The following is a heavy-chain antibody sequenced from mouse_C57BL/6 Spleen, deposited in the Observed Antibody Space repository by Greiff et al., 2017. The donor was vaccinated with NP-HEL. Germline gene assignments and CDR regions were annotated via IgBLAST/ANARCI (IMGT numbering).Heavy chain of an antibody. J-gene: IGHJ3*01. Sequence: DVKLQESGPGLVKPSQSLSLTCSVTGYSITSGYYWNWIRQFPGNKLEWMGYISYDGSNNYNPSLKNRISITRDTSKNQFFLKLNSVTTEDTATYYCARGVKGNWEFAYWGQGTLVTVSA. D-gene: IGHD4-1*01. CDR3: ARGVKGNWEFAY. V-gene: IGHV3-6*01. CDR2: ISYDGSN. CDR1: GYSITSGYY.